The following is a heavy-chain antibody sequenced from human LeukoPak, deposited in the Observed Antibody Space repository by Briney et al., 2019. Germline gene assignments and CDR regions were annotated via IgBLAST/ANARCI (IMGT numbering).Heavy chain of an antibody. Sequence: GGSLRLSCAASGFTFSSYAMSWVRQAPGKGLEWVSAISGSGGSTYYADSVKGRFTISRDNSKNTLYLQMNSLRAEDTAVYYCAKAVRGPDILTGYYAGGYFDYWGQGTLVTVSS. CDR3: AKAVRGPDILTGYYAGGYFDY. CDR2: ISGSGGST. CDR1: GFTFSSYA. V-gene: IGHV3-23*01. J-gene: IGHJ4*02. D-gene: IGHD3-9*01.